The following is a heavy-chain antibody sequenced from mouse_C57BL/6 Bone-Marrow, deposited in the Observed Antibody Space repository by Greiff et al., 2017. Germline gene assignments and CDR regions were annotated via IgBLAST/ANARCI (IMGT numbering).Heavy chain of an antibody. D-gene: IGHD1-1*01. V-gene: IGHV1-9*01. J-gene: IGHJ1*03. Sequence: VQLQQSGAELMKPGASVKLSCKATGYTFTGYWIEWVKQRPGPGLEWIGEILPGSGSTNYKEKFKGKPTFTADTSSNTAYMQLSSLTTEDSAIYDGTRDDYGSSYLYWYFDVWGTGTTVTVSS. CDR2: ILPGSGST. CDR3: TRDDYGSSYLYWYFDV. CDR1: GYTFTGYW.